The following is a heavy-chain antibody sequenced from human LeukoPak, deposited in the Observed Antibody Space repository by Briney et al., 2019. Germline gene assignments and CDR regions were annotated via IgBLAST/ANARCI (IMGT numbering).Heavy chain of an antibody. Sequence: GGSLRLSCAASGFTFRSYGMHWVRQAPGKGLEWVAVIWYDGSNKYYADSVKGRFTISRDNSKNTLYLQMNSLRAEDTAVYYCARDGGLANFDYWGQGTLVTVSS. J-gene: IGHJ4*02. CDR3: ARDGGLANFDY. CDR2: IWYDGSNK. CDR1: GFTFRSYG. D-gene: IGHD3-16*01. V-gene: IGHV3-33*01.